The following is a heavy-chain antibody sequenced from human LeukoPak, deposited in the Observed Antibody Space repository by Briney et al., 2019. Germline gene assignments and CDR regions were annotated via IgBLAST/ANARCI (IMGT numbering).Heavy chain of an antibody. J-gene: IGHJ4*02. CDR3: ARGLVGARYYFDY. D-gene: IGHD1-26*01. Sequence: SETLSLTCTVSGVSISSYYWSWIRQPPGKGLEWIGYICYSGSTNYNPSLKSRVTISVDTSKNQFSLKLSSVTAADTAVYYCARGLVGARYYFDYWGQGTLVTVSS. CDR1: GVSISSYY. V-gene: IGHV4-59*01. CDR2: ICYSGST.